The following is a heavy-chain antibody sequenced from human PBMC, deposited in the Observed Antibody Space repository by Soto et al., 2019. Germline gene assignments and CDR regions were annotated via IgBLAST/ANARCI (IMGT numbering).Heavy chain of an antibody. CDR1: GGSLSRYY. V-gene: IGHV4-59*01. CDR3: ARGYRPINMIEGVVSAFDY. CDR2: VHQTGNT. Sequence: SETLSLTCTVSGGSLSRYYWSWIRQTPGKXLEWIGYVHQTGNTKYNPSLESRVTVSVGASKSNISLNLKSLTAADTAVYFCARGYRPINMIEGVVSAFDYWGQGTLVTVSS. J-gene: IGHJ4*02. D-gene: IGHD3-16*01.